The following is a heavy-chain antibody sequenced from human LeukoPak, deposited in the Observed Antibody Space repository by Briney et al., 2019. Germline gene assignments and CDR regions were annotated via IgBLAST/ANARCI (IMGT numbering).Heavy chain of an antibody. CDR2: ITLNGGST. V-gene: IGHV3-20*04. CDR3: ARAGGRLPDYFDY. D-gene: IGHD1-26*01. J-gene: IGHJ4*02. CDR1: GFKFDDYG. Sequence: GGSLRLSCEASGFKFDDYGMTWVRQAPGKGLEWVSGITLNGGSTGYAESVKGRFTISRDNAKNSLYLQMNSLRAEDTAVYYCARAGGRLPDYFDYWGQGTLVTVSS.